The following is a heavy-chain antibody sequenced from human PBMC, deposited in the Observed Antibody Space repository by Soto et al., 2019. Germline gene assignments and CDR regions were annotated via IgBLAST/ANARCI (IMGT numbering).Heavy chain of an antibody. CDR1: GGAFNNFA. Sequence: QVQLVQSGAEMKKPGSSVKVSCKASGGAFNNFAVSWVRQAPGQGLEWVGGITPILGVPNYAQKFRGRVTITADVSTTTAYMEMNSLTSEDTAFYYCARGGSGSRGDYWGQGTLVTVSS. D-gene: IGHD3-10*01. CDR3: ARGGSGSRGDY. V-gene: IGHV1-69*01. CDR2: ITPILGVP. J-gene: IGHJ4*02.